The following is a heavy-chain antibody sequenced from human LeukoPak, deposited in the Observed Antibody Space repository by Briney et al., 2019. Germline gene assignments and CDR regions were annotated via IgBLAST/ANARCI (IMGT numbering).Heavy chain of an antibody. CDR3: ARPEYCSSTSCYAVGY. CDR2: INPNSGGT. D-gene: IGHD2-2*01. CDR1: GYTFTGYY. V-gene: IGHV1-2*02. J-gene: IGHJ4*02. Sequence: GASVKASCKASGYTFTGYYMHWVRQAPGQGLEWMGWINPNSGGTNYAQKFQGRVTMTRDTSISTAYMELSRLRSDDTAVYYCARPEYCSSTSCYAVGYWGQGTLVTVSS.